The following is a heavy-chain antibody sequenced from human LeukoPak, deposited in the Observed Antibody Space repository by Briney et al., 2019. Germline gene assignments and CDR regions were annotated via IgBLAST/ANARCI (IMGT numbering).Heavy chain of an antibody. V-gene: IGHV4-38-2*01. J-gene: IGHJ4*02. CDR2: IYHSGST. CDR1: GYSISSGYY. Sequence: SETLSLTCAVSGYSISSGYYWGWIRQPPGKGLEWIGSIYHSGSTYYNPSLKSRVTISVDTSKNQFSLKLSSVTAADTAVYYCARGNDYYDFWSGYPPYFDYWGQGTLVTVSS. CDR3: ARGNDYYDFWSGYPPYFDY. D-gene: IGHD3-3*01.